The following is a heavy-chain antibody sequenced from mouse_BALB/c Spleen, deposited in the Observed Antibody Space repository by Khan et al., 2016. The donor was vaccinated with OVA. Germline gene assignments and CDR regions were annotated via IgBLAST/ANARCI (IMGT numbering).Heavy chain of an antibody. Sequence: QVQLKESGPSLVQPSQSLSITCTVSGFSLTSYGVHWVRQSPGKGLEWLGVIWRGGSTDYNAAIMSRLCITKDNSKSQVCFKMNSLQADDTAIYYCANDGYYAMDYWGQGTSVTVSS. V-gene: IGHV2-5-1*01. CDR2: IWRGGST. D-gene: IGHD2-3*01. CDR3: ANDGYYAMDY. CDR1: GFSLTSYG. J-gene: IGHJ4*01.